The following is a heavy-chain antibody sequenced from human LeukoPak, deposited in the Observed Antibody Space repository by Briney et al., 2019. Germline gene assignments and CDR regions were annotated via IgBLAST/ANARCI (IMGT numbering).Heavy chain of an antibody. CDR2: TYYRSKWYN. J-gene: IGHJ4*02. V-gene: IGHV6-1*01. CDR3: AREVVLLAAATFSASFDY. D-gene: IGHD2-15*01. CDR1: GDSVSTDSAA. Sequence: SQTLSLTCAISGDSVSTDSAAWNWIRQSPSRGLEWLGRTYYRSKWYNDYAESVTSRIIINPDTSKNEFSLQLNSVTPEDTAVYYCAREVVLLAAATFSASFDYWGQGTLVTVSS.